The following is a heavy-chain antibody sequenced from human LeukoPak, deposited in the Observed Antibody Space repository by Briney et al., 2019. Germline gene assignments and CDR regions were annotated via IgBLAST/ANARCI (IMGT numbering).Heavy chain of an antibody. CDR1: GYTFTSYY. V-gene: IGHV1-46*01. CDR3: ARGVVTATQHDAFDI. D-gene: IGHD2-21*02. Sequence: GASVKVSCKASGYTFTSYYMHWVRQAPGQGLEWRGIINPSGGSTSYAQKFQGRVTMTRDTSTSTVYMELSSLRSEDTAVYYCARGVVTATQHDAFDIWGQGTMVTVSS. CDR2: INPSGGST. J-gene: IGHJ3*02.